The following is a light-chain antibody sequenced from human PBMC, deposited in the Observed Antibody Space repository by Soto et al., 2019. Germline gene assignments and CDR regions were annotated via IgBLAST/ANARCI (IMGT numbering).Light chain of an antibody. CDR1: SSDVGGYNY. CDR3: SSFGGSNHVV. CDR2: EVS. V-gene: IGLV2-8*01. Sequence: QSALTQPPSASGSPGQSVTISCTGTSSDVGGYNYVSWYQLHPGIAPKLIIYEVSKRPSGVPDHFSGSKSGNTASLTVSGLQADDEADYYCSSFGGSNHVVFGGGTKLTVL. J-gene: IGLJ2*01.